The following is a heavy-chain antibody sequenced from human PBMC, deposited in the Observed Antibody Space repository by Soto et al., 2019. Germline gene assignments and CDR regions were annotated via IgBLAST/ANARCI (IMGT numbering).Heavy chain of an antibody. CDR1: GFTFSDYA. CDR3: AKAAKMARGYPFDY. D-gene: IGHD1-1*01. V-gene: IGHV3-23*01. Sequence: GGSLRLSCAASGFTFSDYAMSWVRRAPGKGLEWVSAISGSGGSTYYADSVKGRFTISRDNSKNTLYLQMNSLRAEDTAVYYCAKAAKMARGYPFDYWGQGTLVTVSS. CDR2: ISGSGGST. J-gene: IGHJ4*02.